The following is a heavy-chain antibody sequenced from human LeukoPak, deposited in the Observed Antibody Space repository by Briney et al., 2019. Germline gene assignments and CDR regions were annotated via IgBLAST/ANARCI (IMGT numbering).Heavy chain of an antibody. V-gene: IGHV3-13*01. CDR2: IGTNEDT. D-gene: IGHD6-13*01. CDR1: GFSFSTYD. CDR3: VREWRGIASHYHGMDV. Sequence: GRSLRLSCVASGFSFSTYDMYWVRQAAGRGPEWVSAIGTNEDTFYLGSVKDRFTISRENGKNSLYLQMNSLRVDDTAVYYCVREWRGIASHYHGMDVWGQGTTVTVSS. J-gene: IGHJ6*02.